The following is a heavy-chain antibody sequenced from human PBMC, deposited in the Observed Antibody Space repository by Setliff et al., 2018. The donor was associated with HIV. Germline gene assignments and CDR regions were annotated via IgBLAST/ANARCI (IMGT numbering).Heavy chain of an antibody. CDR1: GFSFSTSV. CDR3: AKALYYDYVWGSLVRIPGAGDAFDI. CDR2: MFYNGKAE. D-gene: IGHD3-16*01. Sequence: GGSLRLSCVASGFSFSTSVINWVRQAPGKGPEWVAFMFYNGKAEEYADSVKGRFTISRDNSKNTPYLEMNSLRPEDTAVYYGAKALYYDYVWGSLVRIPGAGDAFDIWGQGTMVTVSS. J-gene: IGHJ3*02. V-gene: IGHV3-30*02.